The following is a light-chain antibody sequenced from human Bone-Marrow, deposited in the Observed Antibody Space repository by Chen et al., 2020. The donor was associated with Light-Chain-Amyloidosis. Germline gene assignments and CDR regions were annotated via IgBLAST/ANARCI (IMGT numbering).Light chain of an antibody. J-gene: IGLJ1*01. CDR1: SSDVGGDNH. CDR2: EVT. V-gene: IGLV2-14*01. CDR3: SSYTITNTLV. Sequence: QSALTQPASVSGSPGQSITISCTGTSSDVGGDNHVSWYQQHPDKAPKLMIYEVTNRPSWVPDRFSGPKSDNTASLTISGLKTEDEADYFCSSYTITNTLVFGSGTRVTVL.